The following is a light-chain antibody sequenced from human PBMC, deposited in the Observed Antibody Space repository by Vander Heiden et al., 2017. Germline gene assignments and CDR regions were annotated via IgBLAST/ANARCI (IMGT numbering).Light chain of an antibody. CDR1: QSISSY. CDR2: AAS. V-gene: IGKV1-39*01. CDR3: QQSYSTPPET. J-gene: IGKJ1*01. Sequence: DIHMTQSPSSLSASVGDRVTITCRASQSISSYLNWYQQKPGKAPKLLIYAASSLQSGVPSRFSGSGSGTDFTLTISSLQPEDFATYYCQQSYSTPPETFGQGTKVEIK.